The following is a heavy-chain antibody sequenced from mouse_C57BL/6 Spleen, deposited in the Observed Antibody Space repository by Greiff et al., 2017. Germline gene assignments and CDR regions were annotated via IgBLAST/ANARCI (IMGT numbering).Heavy chain of an antibody. CDR3: ARSVITTVVATDFDV. CDR2: IDPSDSYT. V-gene: IGHV1-59*01. CDR1: GYTFTSYW. D-gene: IGHD1-1*01. J-gene: IGHJ1*03. Sequence: QVQLQQPGAELVRPGTSVKLSCKASGYTFTSYWMHWVKQRPGQGLEWIGVIDPSDSYTNYNQKFKGKATLTVDQSSSTAYMPLSSLTSEDSAVYYCARSVITTVVATDFDVWGTGTTVTVSS.